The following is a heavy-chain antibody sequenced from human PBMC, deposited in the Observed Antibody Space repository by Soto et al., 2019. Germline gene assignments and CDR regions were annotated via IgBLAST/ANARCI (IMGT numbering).Heavy chain of an antibody. CDR1: GGSISSYY. CDR3: ARHRSSLYYDILTGYDNWFDP. J-gene: IGHJ5*02. Sequence: SETLSLTCTVSGGSISSYYWSWIRQPPGKGLEWIGYIYYSGSTNYNPSLKSRVTISVDTSKNQFSLKLSSVTAADTAVYYCARHRSSLYYDILTGYDNWFDPWGQGTLVTVS. CDR2: IYYSGST. V-gene: IGHV4-59*08. D-gene: IGHD3-9*01.